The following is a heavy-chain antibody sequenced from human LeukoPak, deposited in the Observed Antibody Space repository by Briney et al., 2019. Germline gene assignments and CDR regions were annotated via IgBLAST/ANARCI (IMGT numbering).Heavy chain of an antibody. V-gene: IGHV3-13*01. J-gene: IGHJ4*02. CDR2: IASGFQT. CDR1: GFTLGSHD. D-gene: IGHD5-18*01. CDR3: VREARGYHYTYFDY. Sequence: GGSLRLSCTTSGFTLGSHDMHWVRQTTGEGLEWVAAIASGFQTFYAGSVKGRFTVSREGAKNSLYLQMNSLRAGDTAVYYCVREARGYHYTYFDYWGQGTLATVSS.